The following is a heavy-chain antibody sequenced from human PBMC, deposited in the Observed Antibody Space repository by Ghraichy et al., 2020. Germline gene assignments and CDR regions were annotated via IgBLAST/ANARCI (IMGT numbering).Heavy chain of an antibody. CDR3: ASSAFGVVIKLYYFDY. D-gene: IGHD3-3*01. CDR2: IYYNGYA. V-gene: IGHV4-39*01. J-gene: IGHJ4*02. Sequence: SQTLSLTCTVSGGSVSSDSYYWGWIRQTPGKGLEWIASIYYNGYAYYNPSLKSRVTISVDMSKNQFALKLSSLTAVDTAVYYCASSAFGVVIKLYYFDYWGQGTLVTVAS. CDR1: GGSVSSDSYY.